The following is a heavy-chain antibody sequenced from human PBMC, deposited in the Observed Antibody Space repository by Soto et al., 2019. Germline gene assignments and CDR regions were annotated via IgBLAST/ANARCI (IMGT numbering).Heavy chain of an antibody. J-gene: IGHJ4*02. Sequence: QVQLGESGGGVVQPGRSLSLSCAASGFTFSSYGMHWVRQAPGKGLEWVAVISYDGSNKYYADSVKGRFTISRDNSKNTLYLQMNSLRAEETAVYYCAPSRGIDYWGQGTLVTVSS. D-gene: IGHD2-15*01. CDR3: APSRGIDY. CDR1: GFTFSSYG. CDR2: ISYDGSNK. V-gene: IGHV3-30*03.